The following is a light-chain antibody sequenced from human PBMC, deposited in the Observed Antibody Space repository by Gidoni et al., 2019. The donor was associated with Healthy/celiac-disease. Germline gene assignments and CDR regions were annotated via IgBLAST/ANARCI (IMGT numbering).Light chain of an antibody. V-gene: IGKV1-39*01. CDR3: QQSYSTPYT. CDR2: AAS. Sequence: DIQMTQSASSLSASVGDRVTITCRASQSISSYLNWYQQKPGKAPKHLIYAASSLQSGVPSRFSGSGSGTDFPLTISSLQPEDFATYYCQQSYSTPYTFGQGTKLEIK. CDR1: QSISSY. J-gene: IGKJ2*01.